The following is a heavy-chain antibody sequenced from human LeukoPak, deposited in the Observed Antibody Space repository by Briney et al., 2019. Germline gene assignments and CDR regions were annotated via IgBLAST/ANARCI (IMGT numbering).Heavy chain of an antibody. CDR2: IYYSGST. CDR1: GGSISSSSYY. Sequence: PSETLSLTCTVSGGSISSSSYYWGWIRQPPGKGLEWIGYIYYSGSTNYNPSLKSRVTMSVDTSKNQFSLKLTSVTAADTAVYYCARRFVGYDSSWGASDIWGPGTMVTVSS. D-gene: IGHD3-22*01. J-gene: IGHJ3*02. CDR3: ARRFVGYDSSWGASDI. V-gene: IGHV4-61*05.